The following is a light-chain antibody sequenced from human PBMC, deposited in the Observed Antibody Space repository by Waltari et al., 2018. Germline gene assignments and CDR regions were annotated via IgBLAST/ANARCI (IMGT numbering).Light chain of an antibody. CDR2: DLT. CDR1: NSDIGSYSY. Sequence: QSVLTQPASVPGSPGQPITISCTGTNSDIGSYSYVSWYQQYPGKAPKLIIYDLTERPSGVSTRFSGSKSGNPAALTISGLQADDEADYCCSSYTGRGTVIFGRGTMVTVL. CDR3: SSYTGRGTVI. J-gene: IGLJ2*01. V-gene: IGLV2-14*01.